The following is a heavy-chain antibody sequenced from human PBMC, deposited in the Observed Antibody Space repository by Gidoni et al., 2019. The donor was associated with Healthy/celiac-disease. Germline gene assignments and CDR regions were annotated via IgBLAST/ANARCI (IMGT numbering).Heavy chain of an antibody. CDR1: GFTFSSYS. V-gene: IGHV3-21*01. Sequence: EVQLVESGGGLVKPGGSLRLSCAASGFTFSSYSMNWVRQAPGKGLEWVSSISSSSSYIYYEESVKGRFTISRDNAKNSLYLKMNSLRAEDTAVYYCARDGGPKAFGYWGQGTLVTVSS. D-gene: IGHD2-15*01. CDR3: ARDGGPKAFGY. CDR2: ISSSSSYI. J-gene: IGHJ4*02.